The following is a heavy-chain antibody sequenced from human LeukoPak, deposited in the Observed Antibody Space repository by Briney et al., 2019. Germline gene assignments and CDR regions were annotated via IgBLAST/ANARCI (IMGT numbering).Heavy chain of an antibody. CDR1: GFTFSSYG. D-gene: IGHD5-18*01. CDR3: AKDRRLWPPAYFDY. J-gene: IGHJ4*02. CDR2: ISYDGSNK. V-gene: IGHV3-30*18. Sequence: GRSLRLSCAASGFTFSSYGMHWVRQAPGKGLEWVAVISYDGSNKYYADSVKGRFTISRDNSKNTLYLQMNSLRAEDTAVYYCAKDRRLWPPAYFDYWGQGTLVTVSS.